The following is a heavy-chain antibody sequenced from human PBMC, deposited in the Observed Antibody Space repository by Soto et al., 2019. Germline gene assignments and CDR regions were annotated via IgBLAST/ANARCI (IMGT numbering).Heavy chain of an antibody. CDR2: FSGSGGST. D-gene: IGHD1-1*01. V-gene: IGHV3-23*01. Sequence: GGSLRLSCAASGFTFSNYAMSWVRQAPGKGLEWVSTFSGSGGSTYYADSVKGRFTISGDSSKNTLYLQMNSLRAEDTAVYYCARRPTTTGTGWFDPWGQGTLVTVSS. CDR3: ARRPTTTGTGWFDP. CDR1: GFTFSNYA. J-gene: IGHJ5*02.